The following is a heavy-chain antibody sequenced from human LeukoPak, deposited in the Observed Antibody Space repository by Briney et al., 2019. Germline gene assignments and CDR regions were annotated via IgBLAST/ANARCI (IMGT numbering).Heavy chain of an antibody. J-gene: IGHJ3*02. V-gene: IGHV4-38-2*02. Sequence: SETLSLTCTVSDYSINSGYYWGWIRPPPGKGLEWIGSIYHSGNTYYNPSLKSRVTISVDTSKNQFSLKLSSVTAADTAVYYCATRLHYYYDTSPSFFDIWGQGTMVTVSS. CDR3: ATRLHYYYDTSPSFFDI. CDR1: DYSINSGYY. CDR2: IYHSGNT. D-gene: IGHD3-22*01.